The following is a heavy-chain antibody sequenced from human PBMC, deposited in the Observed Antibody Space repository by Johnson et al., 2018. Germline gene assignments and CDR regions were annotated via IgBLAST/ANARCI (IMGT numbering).Heavy chain of an antibody. J-gene: IGHJ1*01. CDR3: ARGPRGYYESSGYYSAKYCQH. CDR1: GYTFTSYD. CDR2: MNLNSGNT. Sequence: QVQLVQSGAEVKKPGASVKVSCKASGYTFTSYDINWVRQATGQGLEWMGWMNLNSGNTGYAQKFQGRVTMTRNTSISTAYMELSSLRSEDTAVYYWARGPRGYYESSGYYSAKYCQHWGQGTLVTVSS. V-gene: IGHV1-8*01. D-gene: IGHD3-22*01.